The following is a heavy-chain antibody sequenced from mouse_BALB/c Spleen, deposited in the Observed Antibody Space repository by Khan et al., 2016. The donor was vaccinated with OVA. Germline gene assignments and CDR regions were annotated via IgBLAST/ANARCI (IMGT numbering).Heavy chain of an antibody. CDR1: GFTFSTYA. CDR2: VNSDGDYT. J-gene: IGHJ3*01. CDR3: ARAAYDNFAY. V-gene: IGHV5-9-3*01. Sequence: EVKLVESGGGLVKPGGSLKLSCEASGFTFSTYAMPWVRQTPERRLEWVATVNSDGDYTFYPDNVTGRSTISRDNAKNTLYLQRSSLRSEDTAMYYCARAAYDNFAYWGQGTLVTVSA. D-gene: IGHD2-1*01.